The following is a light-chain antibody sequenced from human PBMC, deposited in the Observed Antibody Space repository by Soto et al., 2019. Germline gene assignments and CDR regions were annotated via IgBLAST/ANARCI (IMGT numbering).Light chain of an antibody. Sequence: QLVLTQPPSVSGAPGQRVTISCTGSSSNIGAGYDVHWYQQLPRTAPKLLISGNTNRPSGVPDRFSGSKSDTSASLAITGLQAEDEADYYCQSYDTSLRAYVFGTGTKLTVL. CDR3: QSYDTSLRAYV. CDR2: GNT. J-gene: IGLJ1*01. V-gene: IGLV1-40*01. CDR1: SSNIGAGYD.